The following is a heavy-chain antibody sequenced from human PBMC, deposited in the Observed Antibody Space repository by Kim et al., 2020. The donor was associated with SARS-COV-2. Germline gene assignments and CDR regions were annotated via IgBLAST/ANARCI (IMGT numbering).Heavy chain of an antibody. CDR3: ASRRYNGTYYFFDY. Sequence: DADSVKGRFTLSRDNAKSTLYLQMNSLRAEDTAVYYCASRRYNGTYYFFDYWGQGTLVTVSS. V-gene: IGHV3-74*01. D-gene: IGHD1-26*01. J-gene: IGHJ4*02.